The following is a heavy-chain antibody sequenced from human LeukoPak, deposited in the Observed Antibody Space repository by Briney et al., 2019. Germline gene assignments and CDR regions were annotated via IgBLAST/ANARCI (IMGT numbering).Heavy chain of an antibody. J-gene: IGHJ4*02. CDR2: ITPIFHTP. CDR3: ARGWLAEATVVTPYNY. D-gene: IGHD2-21*02. CDR1: GGTFSSYA. V-gene: IGHV1-69*13. Sequence: ASVKVSCKASGGTFSSYAISWVRQAPGQGLEWMGGITPIFHTPNYAQKFQGGVTITAVESMSTAYMELSSLRSEDTAVYYCARGWLAEATVVTPYNYWGQGTLVTVSS.